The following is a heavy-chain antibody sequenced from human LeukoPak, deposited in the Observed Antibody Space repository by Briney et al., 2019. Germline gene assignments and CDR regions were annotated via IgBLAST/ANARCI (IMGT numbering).Heavy chain of an antibody. D-gene: IGHD6-6*01. CDR2: INHSGST. CDR1: GGSFSGYY. CDR3: ARVSSSSSRDYYYYMDV. Sequence: SETLSLTCAVYGGSFSGYYWSWIRQPPGKGLEWIGEINHSGSTNYNPSLKSRVTISVDTSKNQFSLKLSSVTAADTAVYYCARVSSSSSRDYYYYMDVWGKGTTVTVSS. J-gene: IGHJ6*03. V-gene: IGHV4-34*01.